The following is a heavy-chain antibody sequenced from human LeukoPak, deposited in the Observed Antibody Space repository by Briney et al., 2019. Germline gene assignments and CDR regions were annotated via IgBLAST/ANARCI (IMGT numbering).Heavy chain of an antibody. D-gene: IGHD3-3*01. V-gene: IGHV3-9*01. CDR3: ARDLFWSGYGSVDY. CDR1: GLSVSGYW. Sequence: GGSLRLSCAASGLSVSGYWLTWVRQAPGKGLEWVSGISWNSGSIGYADSVKGRFTISRDNAKNSLYLQMNSLRAEDTAVYYCARDLFWSGYGSVDYWGQGTLVTVSS. J-gene: IGHJ4*02. CDR2: ISWNSGSI.